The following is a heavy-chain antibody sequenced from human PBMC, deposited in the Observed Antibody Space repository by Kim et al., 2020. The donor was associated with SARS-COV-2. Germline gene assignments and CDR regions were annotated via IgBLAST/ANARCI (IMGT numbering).Heavy chain of an antibody. CDR1: GGCLSSSSYY. CDR2: AYHIGNI. CDR3: SRHQSLSSGWYVAFYYYSMAV. Sequence: SETLSLTCTLSGGCLSSSSYYWSWIRQSPGKGLEWIETAYHIGNIYYNPSLKSRVTISVDTSKNQFSLNLGSVTAADTSVYYCSRHQSLSSGWYVAFYYYSMAVWGTGAMFTVS. J-gene: IGHJ6*03. D-gene: IGHD6-19*01. V-gene: IGHV4-39*01.